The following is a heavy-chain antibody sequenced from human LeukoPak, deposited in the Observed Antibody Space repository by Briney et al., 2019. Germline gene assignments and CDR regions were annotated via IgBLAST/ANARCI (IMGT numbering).Heavy chain of an antibody. V-gene: IGHV3-30*02. CDR1: GFTFSNYG. Sequence: PGGSLRLSCAASGFTFSNYGMHWVRQAPGKGLEWVAFMRSDGSDKHYVDSVKDRFTISRDNSKDTVYLQMNSLRAEDTAVYYCARLYYDFWSGYSNFDYWGGGTLVTVSS. D-gene: IGHD3-3*01. CDR3: ARLYYDFWSGYSNFDY. J-gene: IGHJ4*02. CDR2: MRSDGSDK.